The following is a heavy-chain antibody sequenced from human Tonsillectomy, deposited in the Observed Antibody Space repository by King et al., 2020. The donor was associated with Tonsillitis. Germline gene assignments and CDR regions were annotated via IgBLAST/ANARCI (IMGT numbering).Heavy chain of an antibody. CDR2: ISYDGKKK. J-gene: IGHJ4*02. CDR3: ETTGFISVVGDF. D-gene: IGHD1-14*01. Sequence: MHWVRQAPGQGLEWVALISYDGKKKYYADPVKGLFTISRDQSKNTLYLQINSLSAEDTAVYYCETTGFISVVGDFWGQGNLVTVSS. V-gene: IGHV3-30*03.